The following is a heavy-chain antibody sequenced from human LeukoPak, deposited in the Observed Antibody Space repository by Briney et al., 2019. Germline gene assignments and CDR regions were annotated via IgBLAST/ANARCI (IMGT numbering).Heavy chain of an antibody. J-gene: IGHJ4*02. D-gene: IGHD5-18*01. V-gene: IGHV1-18*01. Sequence: AAVKVSRKASRYSLTSYGISWVRQAPGQGLEWMGWISAYNGNTNYAQKLQGRVTMTTDTSTSTAYMELRSLRSDDTAVYYCARGSIYSYGFYFDYWGQGTLVTVSS. CDR2: ISAYNGNT. CDR1: RYSLTSYG. CDR3: ARGSIYSYGFYFDY.